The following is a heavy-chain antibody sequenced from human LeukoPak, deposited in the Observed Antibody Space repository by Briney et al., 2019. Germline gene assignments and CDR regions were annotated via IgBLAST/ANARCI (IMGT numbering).Heavy chain of an antibody. V-gene: IGHV4-39*01. D-gene: IGHD6-19*01. J-gene: IGHJ3*01. CDR2: IYGSGTT. Sequence: SETLSLTCSVSGGSVSSNSYYWAWIRQLPGKGLEWIGSIYGSGTTYHNPSLTSRGTISVDTSKNQFSLRLTSVTAADTAVYYCARGGFSSGWIHDAFDVWGQGTVVTVSS. CDR1: GGSVSSNSYY. CDR3: ARGGFSSGWIHDAFDV.